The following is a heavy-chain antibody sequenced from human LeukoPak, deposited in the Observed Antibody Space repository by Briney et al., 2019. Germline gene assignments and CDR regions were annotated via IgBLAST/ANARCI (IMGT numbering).Heavy chain of an antibody. CDR1: KFPFRSYW. J-gene: IGHJ4*02. V-gene: IGHV3-7*01. Sequence: GGSLRLSCVTSKFPFRSYWMSWVRQAPGKGLEWVANIKEDGGERFYVDSVKGRFSISRDNAKNSLYLQMNSLRAEDTAVYYCGRTGDLSDYWGQGTLVTVSS. CDR2: IKEDGGER. CDR3: GRTGDLSDY. D-gene: IGHD7-27*01.